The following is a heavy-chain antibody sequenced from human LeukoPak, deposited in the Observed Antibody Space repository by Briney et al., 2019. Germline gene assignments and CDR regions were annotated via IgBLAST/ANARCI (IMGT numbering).Heavy chain of an antibody. Sequence: PGGSLRLSCAASGFTFSSYAMSWVRQSPGKGLEWVSAISGSGDITYYADSVKGRFTVSRDNSKNTLYLQMNSLRAEDTAVYYCAKDPHSSGWYVHFYFDLWGQGTLVTVSS. CDR1: GFTFSSYA. CDR2: ISGSGDIT. V-gene: IGHV3-23*01. CDR3: AKDPHSSGWYVHFYFDL. J-gene: IGHJ4*02. D-gene: IGHD6-19*01.